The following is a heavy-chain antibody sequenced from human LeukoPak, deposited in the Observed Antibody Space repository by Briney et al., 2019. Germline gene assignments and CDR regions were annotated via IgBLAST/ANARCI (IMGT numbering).Heavy chain of an antibody. CDR3: TADVPTMVAQIDY. Sequence: GWSLRLSCAATGFTFSDAWMTWLRQAPGKGLEWVGRIKSKSAGGTTEYAAPVKGRFTISRDDSKDTLFLQMNSLKTEDTAMYYCTADVPTMVAQIDYWGQGTRVTVSS. J-gene: IGHJ4*02. CDR2: IKSKSAGGTT. V-gene: IGHV3-15*01. D-gene: IGHD4/OR15-4a*01. CDR1: GFTFSDAW.